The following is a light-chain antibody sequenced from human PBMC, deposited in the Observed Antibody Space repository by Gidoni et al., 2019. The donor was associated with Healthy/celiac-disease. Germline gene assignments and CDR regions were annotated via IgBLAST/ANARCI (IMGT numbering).Light chain of an antibody. V-gene: IGKV3-20*01. CDR3: QQYGSSPPRYT. CDR1: QSVSSSY. J-gene: IGKJ2*01. CDR2: GAS. Sequence: CRASQSVSSSYLAWYQQKPGQAPRLLIYGASSRATGIPDRFSGSGSGTDFTLTISRLEPEDFAVYYCQQYGSSPPRYTFGQXTKLEIK.